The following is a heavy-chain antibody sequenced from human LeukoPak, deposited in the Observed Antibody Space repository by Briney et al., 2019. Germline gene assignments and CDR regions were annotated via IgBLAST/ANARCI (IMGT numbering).Heavy chain of an antibody. CDR1: GGTFSSYA. CDR2: IIPIFGTA. CDR3: AREGDTAMADDY. D-gene: IGHD5-18*01. V-gene: IGHV1-69*05. Sequence: ASVKVSCKASGGTFSSYAISWVRQAPGQGLEWMGGIIPIFGTANYAQKFQGRVTITTDESMSTAYMELSSLRSEDTAVYYCAREGDTAMADDYWGQGTLVTVSS. J-gene: IGHJ4*02.